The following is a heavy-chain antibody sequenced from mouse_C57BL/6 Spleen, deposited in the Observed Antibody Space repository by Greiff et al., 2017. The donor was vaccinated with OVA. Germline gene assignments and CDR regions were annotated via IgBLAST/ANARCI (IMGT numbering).Heavy chain of an antibody. J-gene: IGHJ2*01. CDR1: GYTFTSYW. CDR2: IDPSDSYT. CDR3: ARSRYDYDLYYFDY. V-gene: IGHV1-69*01. Sequence: QVQLQQPGAELVMPGASVKLSSKASGYTFTSYWMHWVKQRPGQGLEWIGEIDPSDSYTNYNQKFKGKSTLTVDKSSSTAYMQLSSLTSEDSAVYYCARSRYDYDLYYFDYWGQGTTLTVSS. D-gene: IGHD2-4*01.